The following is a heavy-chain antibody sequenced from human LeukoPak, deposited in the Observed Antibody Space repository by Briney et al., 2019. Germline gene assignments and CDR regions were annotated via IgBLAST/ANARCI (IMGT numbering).Heavy chain of an antibody. CDR2: IKQDGSDK. V-gene: IGHV3-7*05. CDR1: GFSFSRNW. J-gene: IGHJ4*02. CDR3: AREVYGDNYFDY. Sequence: GGSLRLSCAASGFSFSRNWMSWVRQAPGRGLEWVANIKQDGSDKYYVDSVKGRFTISRDNAKTSLFLQMNSLRAEDTAVYYCAREVYGDNYFDYWGQGTLVTVAS. D-gene: IGHD4-17*01.